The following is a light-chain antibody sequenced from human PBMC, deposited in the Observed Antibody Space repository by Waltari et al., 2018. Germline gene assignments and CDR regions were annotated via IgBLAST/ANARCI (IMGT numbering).Light chain of an antibody. CDR1: SSNIGNRY. Sequence: QSVLTQPPSVSAAPGQKVTISCSGSSSNIGNRYVSWYQQLPGTAPKLLIYYNNKRPSGIPDRFSGSKSGTSATLGITGLQTGDEADYYCGTWDSSLSAGVFGGGTKLTVL. CDR3: GTWDSSLSAGV. J-gene: IGLJ3*02. CDR2: YNN. V-gene: IGLV1-51*01.